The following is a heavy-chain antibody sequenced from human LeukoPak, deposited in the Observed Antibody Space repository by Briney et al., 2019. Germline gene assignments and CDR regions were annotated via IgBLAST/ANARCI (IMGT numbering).Heavy chain of an antibody. CDR2: VNQSGST. D-gene: IGHD3-22*01. V-gene: IGHV4-34*01. CDR3: ARGRSDYLESTGYYYFDN. J-gene: IGHJ4*02. CDR1: GGSLNGYY. Sequence: SETLSLTCAVYGGSLNGYYWSWIRQPPGKGLEWIGEVNQSGSTNYNPSLKSRVTVSVDTSRDQFSLKLTSVTAADTAVYFCARGRSDYLESTGYYYFDNWGQGTLVPVYS.